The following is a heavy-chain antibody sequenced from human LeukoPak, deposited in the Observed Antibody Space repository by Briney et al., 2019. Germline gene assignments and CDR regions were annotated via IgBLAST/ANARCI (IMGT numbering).Heavy chain of an antibody. CDR3: ARQNYGNPDY. Sequence: GGSLRLSCAASGFTVSSNYMSWVRQAPGKGLEWVSRVSGDGSITYYADSVKGRFTMSRDNAKNTLYLQINSLRVEDTAVYYCARQNYGNPDYWGQGTLVTVSS. V-gene: IGHV3-74*01. D-gene: IGHD3-16*01. J-gene: IGHJ4*02. CDR1: GFTVSSNY. CDR2: VSGDGSIT.